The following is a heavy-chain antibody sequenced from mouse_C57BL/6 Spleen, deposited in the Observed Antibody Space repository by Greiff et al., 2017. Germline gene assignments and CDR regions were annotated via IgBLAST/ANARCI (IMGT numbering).Heavy chain of an antibody. Sequence: EVNLVESEGGLVQPGSSMKLSCTASGFTFSDYYMAWVRQVPEKGLEWVANINYDGSSTYYLDSLKSRFIISRDNAKNILYLQMSSLKSEDTATDYCARDLGYYFDYWGQGTTLTVSS. CDR1: GFTFSDYY. V-gene: IGHV5-16*01. CDR3: ARDLGYYFDY. D-gene: IGHD3-2*02. J-gene: IGHJ2*01. CDR2: INYDGSST.